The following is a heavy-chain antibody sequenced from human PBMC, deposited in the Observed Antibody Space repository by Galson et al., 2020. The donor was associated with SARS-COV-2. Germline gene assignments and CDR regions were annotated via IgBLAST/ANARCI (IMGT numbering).Heavy chain of an antibody. CDR1: GYSISSGTY. CDR2: INHSGST. D-gene: IGHD3-10*01. CDR3: AREMGVGALADAFDI. J-gene: IGHJ3*02. Sequence: ASETLSLTCTVSGYSISSGTYWGWLRQPPGKGLEWTGSINHSGSTYYNPSLKSRVTISVDTSKNQFSLKLSTVTAADTAVYYCAREMGVGALADAFDIWGQGTMVTVSS. V-gene: IGHV4-38-2*02.